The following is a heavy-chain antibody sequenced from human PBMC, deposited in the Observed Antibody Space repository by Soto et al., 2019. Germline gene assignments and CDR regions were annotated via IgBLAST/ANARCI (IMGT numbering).Heavy chain of an antibody. CDR3: ARDYGASHDYYYYGMAV. V-gene: IGHV3-33*01. CDR1: GFNFNTYG. D-gene: IGHD4-17*01. Sequence: GGSLRLSCEASGFNFNTYGMHWVRQAPGKGLEWVAVIWHDGTDEYYGDSVKGRFTISRDNSKNTLYLQMNSLRVEDAGVYYCARDYGASHDYYYYGMAVWGQGTTVTVSS. CDR2: IWHDGTDE. J-gene: IGHJ6*02.